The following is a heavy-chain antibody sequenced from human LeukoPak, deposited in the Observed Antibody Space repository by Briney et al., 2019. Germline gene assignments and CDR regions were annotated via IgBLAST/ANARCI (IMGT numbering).Heavy chain of an antibody. CDR2: ISGSGGST. J-gene: IGHJ4*02. D-gene: IGHD4-17*01. V-gene: IGHV3-23*01. CDR1: GFTFSSYA. Sequence: GGSLRLSCAASGFTFSSYAMSWARQAPGKGLEWVSTISGSGGSTYYADSVKGRFTISRDNAKNSLYLQMNSLRAEDTAVYYCARDMYGDYAFDYWGQGALVTVSS. CDR3: ARDMYGDYAFDY.